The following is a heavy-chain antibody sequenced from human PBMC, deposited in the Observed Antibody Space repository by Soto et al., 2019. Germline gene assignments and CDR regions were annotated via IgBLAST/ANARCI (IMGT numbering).Heavy chain of an antibody. CDR3: ARMGIDILTGYMTPSYSYGMDV. V-gene: IGHV3-33*01. CDR1: GFTFSSYG. CDR2: IWYDGSNK. J-gene: IGHJ6*02. D-gene: IGHD3-9*01. Sequence: PGGSLRLSCAASGFTFSSYGMHWVRQAPGKGLEWVAVIWYDGSNKYYADSVKGRFTISRDNSKNTLYLQMNSLRAEDTAVYYCARMGIDILTGYMTPSYSYGMDVWGQGTTVTVSS.